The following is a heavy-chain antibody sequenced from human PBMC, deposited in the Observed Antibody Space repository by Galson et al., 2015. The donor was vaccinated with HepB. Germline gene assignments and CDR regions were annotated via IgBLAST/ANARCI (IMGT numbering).Heavy chain of an antibody. J-gene: IGHJ4*02. Sequence: SLRLSCAASGFTFDNYAMHWVRQVPGRGLEWVSGISWNSGYIDYADSVRGRFTISRDNAKNSLYLQMNSLRDEDTALYYCAKDTALIPMFYFAFWGQGTLVTVSS. CDR2: ISWNSGYI. CDR1: GFTFDNYA. D-gene: IGHD3-10*02. V-gene: IGHV3-9*01. CDR3: AKDTALIPMFYFAF.